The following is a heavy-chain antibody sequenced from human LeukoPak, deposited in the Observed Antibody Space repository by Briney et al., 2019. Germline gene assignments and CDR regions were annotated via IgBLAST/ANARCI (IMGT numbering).Heavy chain of an antibody. V-gene: IGHV1-2*02. CDR2: INPNSGGT. Sequence: ASVKVSCKSSGYTFTSYYMHWVRQAPGQGLEWMGWINPNSGGTNYAQKFQGRVTMTRDTSISTAYMELSRLRSDDTAVYYCARDSSSPEAADYWGQGTLVTVSS. CDR1: GYTFTSYY. D-gene: IGHD6-13*01. J-gene: IGHJ4*02. CDR3: ARDSSSPEAADY.